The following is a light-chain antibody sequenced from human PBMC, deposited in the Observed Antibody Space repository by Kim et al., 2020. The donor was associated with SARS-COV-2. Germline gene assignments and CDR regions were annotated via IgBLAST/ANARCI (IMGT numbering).Light chain of an antibody. CDR2: AAS. Sequence: ASVGDKVTITCRASQSISSYLNWYQQKPGKAPKLLIYAASSLQSGVPSRFSGSGSGTDFTLTISSLQPEDFATYYCQQSYSTPVTFGQGTRLEIK. J-gene: IGKJ5*01. CDR1: QSISSY. V-gene: IGKV1-39*01. CDR3: QQSYSTPVT.